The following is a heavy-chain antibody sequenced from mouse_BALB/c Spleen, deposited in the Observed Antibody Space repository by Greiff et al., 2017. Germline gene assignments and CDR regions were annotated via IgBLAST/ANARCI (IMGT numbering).Heavy chain of an antibody. J-gene: IGHJ4*01. CDR2: ISSGSSTI. D-gene: IGHD2-14*01. V-gene: IGHV5-17*02. CDR1: GFTFSSFG. CDR3: ARYRYDGMDY. Sequence: EVMLAESGGGLVQPGGSRKLSCAASGFTFSSFGMHWVRQAPEKGLEWVAYISSGSSTIYYADTVKGRFTISRDNPKNTLFLQMTSLRSEDTAMYYCARYRYDGMDYWGQGTSVTVSS.